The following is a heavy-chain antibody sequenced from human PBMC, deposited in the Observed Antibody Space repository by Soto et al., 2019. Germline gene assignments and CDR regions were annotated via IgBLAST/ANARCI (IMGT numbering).Heavy chain of an antibody. CDR2: INGRSNYV. CDR1: GFTFSTYT. Sequence: EVQVVESGGGLVKPGGSLRLSCVFSGFTFSTYTMNWVRQAPGKGLDGVSSINGRSNYVYYADSVKGRFTISRDNAKNSLYLQMNRLRAEDTAIYYCAREDGVVGSSSAFDHWGLGTLVTVSS. CDR3: AREDGVVGSSSAFDH. D-gene: IGHD1-26*01. J-gene: IGHJ4*02. V-gene: IGHV3-21*01.